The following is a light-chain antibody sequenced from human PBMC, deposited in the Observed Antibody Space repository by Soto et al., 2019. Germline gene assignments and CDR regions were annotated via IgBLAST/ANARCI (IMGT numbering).Light chain of an antibody. CDR1: QSVLYSSNNKNY. CDR3: QQYYTTPPT. J-gene: IGKJ1*01. Sequence: DIVMTQSPDSLAVSLGERATINCKSSQSVLYSSNNKNYLAWYQQRPGQPPELLIYWASTRESGVPDRFSGSGSGTDFTLTITSLQADDVAVYYCQQYYTTPPTFGQGTKVDIK. V-gene: IGKV4-1*01. CDR2: WAS.